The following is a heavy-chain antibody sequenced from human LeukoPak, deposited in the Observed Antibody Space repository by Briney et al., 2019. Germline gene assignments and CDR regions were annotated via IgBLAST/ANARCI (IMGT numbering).Heavy chain of an antibody. CDR1: GGSVSSGSYY. CDR2: IYYSGST. Sequence: KPSETLSLTCTVSGGSVSSGSYYWSWIRQPPGKGLEWIGYIYYSGSTNYNPSLKSRVTISVDTSKKQFSLKLTSATAADTAVYYCARGDDYKSTLFDYWGQGTLVTVSS. D-gene: IGHD5-12*01. V-gene: IGHV4-61*01. CDR3: ARGDDYKSTLFDY. J-gene: IGHJ4*02.